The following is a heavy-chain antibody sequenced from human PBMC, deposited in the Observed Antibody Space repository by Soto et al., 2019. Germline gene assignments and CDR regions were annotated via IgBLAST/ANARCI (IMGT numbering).Heavy chain of an antibody. J-gene: IGHJ5*02. Sequence: SENLALTSVVSDGSISIGGYSWSWIRQPPGKGMEWIGYIYHSGSTYYNPSLKSRVTISVDRSKNQFSLKLSSVTAADTAVYYCARANYDILTGYYRKPGNWFDPWGQGTMVTVSS. D-gene: IGHD3-9*01. V-gene: IGHV4-30-2*01. CDR1: DGSISIGGYS. CDR3: ARANYDILTGYYRKPGNWFDP. CDR2: IYHSGST.